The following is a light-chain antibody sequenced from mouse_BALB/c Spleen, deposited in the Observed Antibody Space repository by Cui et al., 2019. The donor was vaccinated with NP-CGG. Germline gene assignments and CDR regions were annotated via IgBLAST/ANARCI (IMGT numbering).Light chain of an antibody. CDR3: ALWYSNHWV. J-gene: IGLJ1*01. CDR1: TGAVTTSNY. CDR2: GSN. V-gene: IGLV1*01. Sequence: QAVVTQEFALTTSPGETVTLTCRSSTGAVTTSNYANWVQEKPDHLFTGLIGGSNNRVPGVPARFSGSLIGDRAALTITGAQTEDEAISFCALWYSNHWVFGGGTKLSVL.